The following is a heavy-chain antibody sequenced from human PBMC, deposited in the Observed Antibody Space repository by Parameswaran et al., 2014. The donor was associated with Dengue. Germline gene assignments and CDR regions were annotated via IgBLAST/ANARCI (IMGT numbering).Heavy chain of an antibody. V-gene: IGHV1-8*01. J-gene: IGHJ6*03. CDR2: MNPNSGNT. Sequence: WVRQAPGQGLEWMGWMNPNSGNTGYAQKFQGRVTMTRNTSISTAYMELSSLRSEDTAVYYCARGLDGIAVAGDYYYYMDVWARTTVTVSS. CDR3: ARGLDGIAVAGDYYYYMDV. D-gene: IGHD6-19*01.